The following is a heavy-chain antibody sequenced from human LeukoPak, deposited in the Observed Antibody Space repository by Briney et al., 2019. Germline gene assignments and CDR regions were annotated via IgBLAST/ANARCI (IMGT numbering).Heavy chain of an antibody. J-gene: IGHJ4*02. CDR1: GFTFSTYT. D-gene: IGHD1-26*01. CDR3: TTDGVGIEGATFDY. Sequence: KSGGSLRLSCAASGFTFSTYTMNWVRQAPGKGLEWVGRIKAKAHGGTTDYAAPVKGRFTISRDDSKNTLYLQMNSLKTEDTAVYYCTTDGVGIEGATFDYWGQGTLVTVSS. V-gene: IGHV3-15*01. CDR2: IKAKAHGGTT.